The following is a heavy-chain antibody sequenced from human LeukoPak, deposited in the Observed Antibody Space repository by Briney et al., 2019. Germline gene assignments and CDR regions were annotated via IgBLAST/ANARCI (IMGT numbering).Heavy chain of an antibody. CDR3: ARMVFDWLLFSPARDAFDI. CDR1: GGSFSGYY. Sequence: SETLSLTCAVYGGSFSGYYWSWIRQPPGKGLEWIGEINHSGSTNYNPSLKSRVTISVDTSKNQFSLKLSSVTAADTAVYYCARMVFDWLLFSPARDAFDIWGQGTMVTVSS. J-gene: IGHJ3*02. D-gene: IGHD3-9*01. CDR2: INHSGST. V-gene: IGHV4-34*01.